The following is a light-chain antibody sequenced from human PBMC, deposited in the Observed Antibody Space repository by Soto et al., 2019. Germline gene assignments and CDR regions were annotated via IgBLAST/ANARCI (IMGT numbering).Light chain of an antibody. Sequence: DIQMTQSPSSLSASVGDRLTIICGASQSISSYLNWYQQKPGKAPKLLIYAASSLQSGVPSRFSGSGSGTDFTLTISSLQPEDFATYYCQQSYSTPITFGQGTRLEIK. CDR1: QSISSY. CDR3: QQSYSTPIT. V-gene: IGKV1-39*01. CDR2: AAS. J-gene: IGKJ5*01.